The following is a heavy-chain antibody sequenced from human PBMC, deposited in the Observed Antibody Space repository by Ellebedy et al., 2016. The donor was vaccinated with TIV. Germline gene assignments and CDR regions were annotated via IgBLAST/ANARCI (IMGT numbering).Heavy chain of an antibody. J-gene: IGHJ5*02. CDR1: GSSFTTYW. CDR2: IYPGDSDT. D-gene: IGHD6-25*01. CDR3: ARLRAAAGLGNWFDP. V-gene: IGHV5-51*01. Sequence: GESLKISCKGSGSSFTTYWIGWVRQMPGKGLEWMGIIYPGDSDTKYSPSFQGQVTISADKSISTAYLQWSSLKASDTAMYYCARLRAAAGLGNWFDPWGQGTLVTVSS.